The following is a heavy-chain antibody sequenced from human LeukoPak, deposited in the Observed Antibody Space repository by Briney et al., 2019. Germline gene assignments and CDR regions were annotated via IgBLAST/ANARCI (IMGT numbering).Heavy chain of an antibody. D-gene: IGHD6-13*01. J-gene: IGHJ4*02. V-gene: IGHV1-69*13. Sequence: SVKVSCKASGYTFTGYHMHWMRQAPGQGLEWMGGIIPIFGTANYAQKFQGRVTITADESTSTAYMELSSLRSEDTAVYYCARGDAVVAAQFDYWGQGTLVTVSS. CDR3: ARGDAVVAAQFDY. CDR1: GYTFTGYH. CDR2: IIPIFGTA.